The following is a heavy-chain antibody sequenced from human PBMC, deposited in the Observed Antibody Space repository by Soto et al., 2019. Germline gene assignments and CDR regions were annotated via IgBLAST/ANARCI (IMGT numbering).Heavy chain of an antibody. J-gene: IGHJ4*02. CDR2: ISAYNGNT. CDR3: ARDLGLRLDNWNYAVFDY. D-gene: IGHD1-7*01. V-gene: IGHV1-18*01. CDR1: GYTFTSYG. Sequence: QVQLVQSGAEVKKPGASVKVSCKASGYTFTSYGISWVRQAPGQGLEWMGWISAYNGNTNYAQKLQGRVTMTTDTATSTAYMELRSLRSDDTAVYYCARDLGLRLDNWNYAVFDYWGQGTLVTVSS.